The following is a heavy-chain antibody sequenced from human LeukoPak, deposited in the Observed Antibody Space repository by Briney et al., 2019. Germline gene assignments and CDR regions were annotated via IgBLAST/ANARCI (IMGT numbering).Heavy chain of an antibody. Sequence: GASVKVSCKASGGTFSSYVISWVRLAPGQGLEWMGGIIPIFGTANYAQKFQGRVTITTDESTSTAYMELSSLRSEDTAVYYCATDLEGSSRGAFDIWGQGTMVTVSS. J-gene: IGHJ3*02. D-gene: IGHD2-2*01. CDR1: GGTFSSYV. V-gene: IGHV1-69*05. CDR3: ATDLEGSSRGAFDI. CDR2: IIPIFGTA.